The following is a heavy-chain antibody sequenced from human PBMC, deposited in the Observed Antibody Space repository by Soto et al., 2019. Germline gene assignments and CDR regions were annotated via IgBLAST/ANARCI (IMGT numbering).Heavy chain of an antibody. D-gene: IGHD2-15*01. CDR1: GGSISRYY. Sequence: SETLSLTCIVSGGSISRYYWSWIRQPPGKGLEWIGYMYNTGSTVYNPSFKSRVTISVDTSKNQFSLKLNSVTAADTAVYYCARDLWGNCATDSETQNVWGKGIMVTLFS. CDR3: ARDLWGNCATDSETQNV. J-gene: IGHJ6*03. CDR2: MYNTGST. V-gene: IGHV4-59*01.